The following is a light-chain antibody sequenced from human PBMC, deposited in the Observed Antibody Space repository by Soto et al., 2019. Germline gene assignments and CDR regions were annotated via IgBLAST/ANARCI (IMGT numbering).Light chain of an antibody. Sequence: QSVLTQPASVSGSPGQSITISCTGTSSDIGTYDYVSWYQQHPGKAPKLMIYEVINRPSGISNRFSGSKSGNTASLTISGLQSEDEADYYCISYTSDDVRYVFGTGTKVTVL. CDR2: EVI. CDR3: ISYTSDDVRYV. J-gene: IGLJ1*01. CDR1: SSDIGTYDY. V-gene: IGLV2-14*01.